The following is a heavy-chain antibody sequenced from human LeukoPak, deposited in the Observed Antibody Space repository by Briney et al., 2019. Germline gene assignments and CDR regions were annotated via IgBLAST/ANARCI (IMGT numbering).Heavy chain of an antibody. D-gene: IGHD5-12*01. Sequence: ASVNVSCKASGFTFTSYVFTWVRQAPGQGLEWMGWISAYVGHTDYAQKLQGRVTLTTDTSTSTAYMELRSLRSDDTAVYFCARARVASHPFYYYAMDVWGQGTTVTVSS. CDR2: ISAYVGHT. CDR3: ARARVASHPFYYYAMDV. V-gene: IGHV1-18*01. J-gene: IGHJ6*02. CDR1: GFTFTSYV.